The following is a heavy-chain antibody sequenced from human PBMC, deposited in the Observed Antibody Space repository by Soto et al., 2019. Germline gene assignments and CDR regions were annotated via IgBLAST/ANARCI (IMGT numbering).Heavy chain of an antibody. CDR2: INPNTGNP. J-gene: IGHJ4*02. Sequence: ASVTVSCKDSGYNFTSHSMNWLRQAHEQGLEWMGWINPNTGNPTYEQGFTGRFVFSVDTSVSTVYLQIFSLKADDSAVYYCARDRASGSFDYWGQGTLVTVSS. D-gene: IGHD1-26*01. CDR1: GYNFTSHS. CDR3: ARDRASGSFDY. V-gene: IGHV7-4-1*01.